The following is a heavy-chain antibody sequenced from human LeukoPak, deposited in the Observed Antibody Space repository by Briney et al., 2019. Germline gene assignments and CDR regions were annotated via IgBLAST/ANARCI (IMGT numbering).Heavy chain of an antibody. V-gene: IGHV1-18*01. CDR1: GYTFTSYG. Sequence: ASVKVSCKASGYTFTSYGISWVRQAPGQGVEWRGWISAYKGNTNYVQKLQGRVTMTTDTSTSTAYMELRSLRSDDTAVYYCARDLTFDYGGNLFDYWGQGTLVTVSS. D-gene: IGHD4-23*01. CDR3: ARDLTFDYGGNLFDY. J-gene: IGHJ4*02. CDR2: ISAYKGNT.